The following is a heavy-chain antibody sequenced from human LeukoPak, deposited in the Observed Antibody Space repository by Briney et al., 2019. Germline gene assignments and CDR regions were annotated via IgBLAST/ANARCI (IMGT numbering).Heavy chain of an antibody. D-gene: IGHD3-10*02. V-gene: IGHV3-23*01. CDR1: GFTFSSSA. CDR3: ERAPKFDTRFDY. Sequence: PGGSLRLSCAASGFTFSSSAMSWVRQAPGKGLEWVSAISGSGGSTYYADSVKGRFTISRDNSKNTLYLQMNSLRAEDTAVYYCERAPKFDTRFDYWGQGTLVTVSS. CDR2: ISGSGGST. J-gene: IGHJ4*02.